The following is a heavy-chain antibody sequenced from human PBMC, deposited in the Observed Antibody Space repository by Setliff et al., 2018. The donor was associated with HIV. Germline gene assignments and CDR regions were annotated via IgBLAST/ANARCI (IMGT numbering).Heavy chain of an antibody. CDR2: ISYSGNTM. CDR1: GFTFSGYD. J-gene: IGHJ1*01. CDR3: VRDGSSSGSFYPEYFQY. D-gene: IGHD1-26*01. V-gene: IGHV3-48*03. Sequence: PGESLKISCAASGFTFSGYDMNWVRQAPGKGLEWLSYISYSGNTMYYADSVEGRFTISRDNAKNSLYLQMHSLRAEDTAVYYCVRDGSSSGSFYPEYFQYWGQGTLVTVSS.